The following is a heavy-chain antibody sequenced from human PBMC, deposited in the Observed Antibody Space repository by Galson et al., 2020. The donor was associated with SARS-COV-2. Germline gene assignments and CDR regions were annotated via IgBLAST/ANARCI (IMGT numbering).Heavy chain of an antibody. CDR2: FDPEDGET. J-gene: IGHJ5*02. CDR3: ATWHPRTGHTGYWLEP. D-gene: IGHD1-1*01. Sequence: ASVKVSCKVSGYTLTELSMHWVRQAPGKGLEWMGGFDPEDGETIYAQKFQGRVTMTEDTSTDTAYMELSSLRSEDTAVYYCATWHPRTGHTGYWLEPGDQGNRVTGTS. CDR1: GYTLTELS. V-gene: IGHV1-24*01.